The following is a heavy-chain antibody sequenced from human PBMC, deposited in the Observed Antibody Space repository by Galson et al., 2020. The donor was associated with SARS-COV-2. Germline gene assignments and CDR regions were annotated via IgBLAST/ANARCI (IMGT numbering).Heavy chain of an antibody. V-gene: IGHV5-10-1*01. CDR3: ARQPRGSGSYYNPSLYYYGMDV. J-gene: IGHJ6*02. Sequence: KIGESLKISCKGSGYSFISYWISWVRQMPGKGLEWMGRIDPSDSYTNYSPSFQGHVTISADKSISTAYLQWSSLKASDTAMYYCARQPRGSGSYYNPSLYYYGMDVWGQGTTVTVSS. CDR2: IDPSDSYT. D-gene: IGHD3-10*01. CDR1: GYSFISYW.